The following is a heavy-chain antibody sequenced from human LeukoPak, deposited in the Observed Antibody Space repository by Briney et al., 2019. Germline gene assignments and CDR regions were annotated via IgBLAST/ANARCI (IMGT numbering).Heavy chain of an antibody. V-gene: IGHV1-18*01. CDR1: GYTFTSYG. D-gene: IGHD3-22*01. CDR2: ISAYNGNT. Sequence: ALVKVSCKASGYTFTSYGISWVRQAPGQGLEWMGWISAYNGNTNYAQKLQGRVTMTTDTSTSTAYMELRSLRSDDTAVYYCARDPLITMIVKNQNWFDPWGQGTLVTVSS. CDR3: ARDPLITMIVKNQNWFDP. J-gene: IGHJ5*02.